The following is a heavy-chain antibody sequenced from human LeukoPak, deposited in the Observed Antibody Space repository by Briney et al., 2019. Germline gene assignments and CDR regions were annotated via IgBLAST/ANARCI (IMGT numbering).Heavy chain of an antibody. CDR3: AREESCWYRIFDY. V-gene: IGHV4-59*01. CDR1: GGSINSYY. J-gene: IGHJ4*02. CDR2: IYYSGST. Sequence: SETLSLTCTVSGGSINSYYWNWIRQPPGKGLEWIGYIYYSGSTNYNPSLKSRVTISVDTSKNQFSLKLSSVTAADTAVYYCAREESCWYRIFDYWGQGTLVTVSS. D-gene: IGHD6-19*01.